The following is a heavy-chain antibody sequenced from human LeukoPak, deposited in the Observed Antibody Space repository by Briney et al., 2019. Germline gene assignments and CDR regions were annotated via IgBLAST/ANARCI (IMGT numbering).Heavy chain of an antibody. CDR3: ARDSWDSSGYYLY. Sequence: GGSLRLSCAASGFTFSSYWMHWVRQAPGKGLVWVSRINSDGRSTSYADSVKGRFTISGDNAKNTLYLQMDSLRAEDTAVYYCARDSWDSSGYYLYWGQGTLVTVSS. CDR1: GFTFSSYW. CDR2: INSDGRST. V-gene: IGHV3-74*01. D-gene: IGHD3-22*01. J-gene: IGHJ4*02.